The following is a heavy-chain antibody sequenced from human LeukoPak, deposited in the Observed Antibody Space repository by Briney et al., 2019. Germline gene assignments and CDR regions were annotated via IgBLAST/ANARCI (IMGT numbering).Heavy chain of an antibody. J-gene: IGHJ4*02. V-gene: IGHV5-51*01. Sequence: GESLKISCKGSGYSFTSYWIGWVRQMPGKGLEWMGTIFPGDSETRYSPSFQGQVTISADKSISTAYLQWSSLKASDTAMYYCARRDYYDSSGLDYWGQGTLVTVSS. D-gene: IGHD3-22*01. CDR2: IFPGDSET. CDR3: ARRDYYDSSGLDY. CDR1: GYSFTSYW.